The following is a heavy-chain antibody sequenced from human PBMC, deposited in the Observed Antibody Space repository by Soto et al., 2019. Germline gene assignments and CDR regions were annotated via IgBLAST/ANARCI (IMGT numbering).Heavy chain of an antibody. Sequence: SETLSLTCTVSGGSISSSSYYWGWVRQPPGKGLEWIGSIYYSGSTYYNPSLKSRVTISVDTSKNQFSLKLTSVTAADTAVYYCARDKITGLFDYWGQGTLVT. CDR2: IYYSGST. V-gene: IGHV4-39*02. CDR1: GGSISSSSYY. D-gene: IGHD2-8*02. CDR3: ARDKITGLFDY. J-gene: IGHJ4*02.